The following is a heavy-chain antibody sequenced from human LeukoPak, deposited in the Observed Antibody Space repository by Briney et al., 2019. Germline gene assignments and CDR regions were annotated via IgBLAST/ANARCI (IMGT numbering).Heavy chain of an antibody. CDR3: ARDYYGSGSYYKPFDY. CDR1: GGTFSNYA. CDR2: IIPIFGTA. V-gene: IGHV1-69*13. D-gene: IGHD3-10*01. Sequence: SVTVSCKASGGTFSNYAISWVRQAPGQGLEWMGGIIPIFGTANYAQKFQGRVTITADESTSTAYMELSSLRSEDTAVYYCARDYYGSGSYYKPFDYWGQGTLATVSS. J-gene: IGHJ4*02.